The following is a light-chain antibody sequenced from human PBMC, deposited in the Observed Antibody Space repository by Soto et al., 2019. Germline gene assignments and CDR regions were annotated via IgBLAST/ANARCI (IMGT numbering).Light chain of an antibody. CDR3: QQYDSYLLT. J-gene: IGKJ4*01. Sequence: RVTMCLSSLASSKRDRVTITCRASQGINNNLAWFQQKPGKAPKLLVYDASTLQSGVASRFSGSGSGTEFALTISSLQPDDFATYYCQQYDSYLLTFGGGSMVDI. V-gene: IGKV1-16*01. CDR2: DAS. CDR1: QGINNN.